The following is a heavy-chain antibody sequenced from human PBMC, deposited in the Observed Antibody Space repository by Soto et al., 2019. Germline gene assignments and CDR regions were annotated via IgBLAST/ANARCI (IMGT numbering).Heavy chain of an antibody. V-gene: IGHV4-39*01. D-gene: IGHD2-15*01. CDR3: ARHRSDFWFDP. J-gene: IGHJ5*02. CDR2: IYYSGST. Sequence: PSETLSLTCTVSGGSISSSGYFWGWIRQPPGKGLEWIGSIYYSGSTYYNPSLKSRVTVSVDTSKNQFSLKLNSVTAADTAVYYCARHRSDFWFDPWGQGTLVTVSS. CDR1: GGSISSSGYF.